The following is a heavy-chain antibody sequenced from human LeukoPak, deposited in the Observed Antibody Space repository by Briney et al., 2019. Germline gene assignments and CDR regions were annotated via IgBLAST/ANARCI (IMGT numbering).Heavy chain of an antibody. Sequence: ASVKVSCKTSGYTFTGYYIQWVRQAPGQGLEWMGWIAPISGDTDYAQKFQGRVTMTRDTSISTAYMELNRLRSDDTAVYYCAREPRGHQTQYYYDTSGHNWFDPWGQGTLVTVSS. CDR3: AREPRGHQTQYYYDTSGHNWFDP. CDR2: IAPISGDT. D-gene: IGHD3-22*01. J-gene: IGHJ5*02. V-gene: IGHV1-2*02. CDR1: GYTFTGYY.